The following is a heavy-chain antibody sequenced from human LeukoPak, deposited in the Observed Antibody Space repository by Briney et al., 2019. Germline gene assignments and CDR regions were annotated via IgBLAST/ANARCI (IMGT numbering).Heavy chain of an antibody. CDR2: IHFSGST. J-gene: IGHJ4*02. CDR1: GFTFSDYY. V-gene: IGHV4-59*01. D-gene: IGHD1-26*01. Sequence: GSLRLSCAASGFTFSDYYMSWIRQAPGKGLEWIGSIHFSGSTNYNPSLRSRVTISVDTSKNQLSLKLSSVTAADTAVYYCARDLGGIYFDYWGQGTLVTVSS. CDR3: ARDLGGIYFDY.